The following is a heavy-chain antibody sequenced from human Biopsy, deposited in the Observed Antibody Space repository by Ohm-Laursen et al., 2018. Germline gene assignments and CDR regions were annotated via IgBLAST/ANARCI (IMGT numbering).Heavy chain of an antibody. CDR3: APQTPRDPDILTGAYHYDMAV. Sequence: GASVKASCKVSGGTFSNSAISWVRQAPGQGLEWMGGIITFFRTVNYAQNFQGRLTITADEFTDTAYMELRSLRSEDTAVYYCAPQTPRDPDILTGAYHYDMAVWGQGTTVTVSS. D-gene: IGHD3-9*01. CDR1: GGTFSNSA. CDR2: IITFFRTV. V-gene: IGHV1-69*13. J-gene: IGHJ6*02.